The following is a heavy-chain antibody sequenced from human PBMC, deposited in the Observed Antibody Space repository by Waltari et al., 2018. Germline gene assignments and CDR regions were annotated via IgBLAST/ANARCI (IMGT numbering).Heavy chain of an antibody. CDR3: AKGRSYDSSGYYYGD. CDR1: GFTFSRYG. CDR2: VGYDGTNT. Sequence: QVQLVESGGGVVQPGRSLRLSCAASGFTFSRYGMPWVRQAPGKGLEWVAVVGYDGTNTYYADSVKGLFTISRDNSKNTLNLQMNSLRVEDTAVYYCAKGRSYDSSGYYYGDWGQGTLVTVSS. D-gene: IGHD3-22*01. V-gene: IGHV3-33*06. J-gene: IGHJ4*02.